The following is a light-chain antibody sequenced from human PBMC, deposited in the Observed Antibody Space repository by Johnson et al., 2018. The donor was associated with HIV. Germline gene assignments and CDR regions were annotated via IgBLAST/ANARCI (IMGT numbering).Light chain of an antibody. CDR1: SSNIGNNY. V-gene: IGLV1-51*01. CDR2: DNN. CDR3: GTWDSSLSAGV. Sequence: QSVLTQPPSVSAAPGQKVTISCSGTSSNIGNNYVSWYQQFPGTAPKLVIYDNNNRPSGIPDRFSGSKSGTSATLGITGLQTGVEADYYCGTWDSSLSAGVFGTGTKVTVL. J-gene: IGLJ1*01.